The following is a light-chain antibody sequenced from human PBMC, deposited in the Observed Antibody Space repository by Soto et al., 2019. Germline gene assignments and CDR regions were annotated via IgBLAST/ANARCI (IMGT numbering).Light chain of an antibody. CDR3: QQYNNWPLT. J-gene: IGKJ4*01. CDR2: GAS. CDR1: QSVSSN. Sequence: EVVMTQSPATLSVSPGERATLSCRASQSVSSNLAWYQQNPGQGPRLLMYGASTRATGIPARFSGSGSGTEFTLTISSLQSEDFVVYYCQQYNNWPLTFGGGTKVEIK. V-gene: IGKV3-15*01.